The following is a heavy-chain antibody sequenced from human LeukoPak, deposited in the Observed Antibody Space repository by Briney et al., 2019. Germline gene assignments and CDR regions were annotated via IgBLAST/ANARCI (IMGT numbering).Heavy chain of an antibody. V-gene: IGHV3-48*04. J-gene: IGHJ6*03. CDR2: ISSGGDSI. CDR3: ASGSYGSGFYYFYYMDV. D-gene: IGHD3-10*01. CDR1: GFTFCSYS. Sequence: PGGSLRLSCAASGFTFCSYSMNWVRQAPGKGLEWLSYISSGGDSIYYADSVKGRFTISRDNAKNSVSLQMNSLRAEDTAVYYCASGSYGSGFYYFYYMDVWGKGTTVTVSS.